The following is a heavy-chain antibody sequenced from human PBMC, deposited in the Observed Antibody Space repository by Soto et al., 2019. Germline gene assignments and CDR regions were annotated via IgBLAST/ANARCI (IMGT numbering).Heavy chain of an antibody. CDR1: GLTFRSYW. Sequence: PGGSLRLSCAASGLTFRSYWMHWVRQAPGKGLVWVSRINTDGSVAMYVDSVKGRFTISRDNAKNTLYLHMNSLRAEDTAVYYCARVEDGEPPPYYFDYWGQGTLVTVSS. J-gene: IGHJ4*02. CDR3: ARVEDGEPPPYYFDY. V-gene: IGHV3-74*03. D-gene: IGHD4-17*01. CDR2: INTDGSVA.